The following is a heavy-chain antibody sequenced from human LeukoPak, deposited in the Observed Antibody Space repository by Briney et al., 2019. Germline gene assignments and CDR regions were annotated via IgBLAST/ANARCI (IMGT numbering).Heavy chain of an antibody. V-gene: IGHV4-39*07. CDR3: ARGPPTVTHGLLDDFPFDY. CDR1: GGSISSSSYY. Sequence: PSETLSLTCTVSGGSISSSSYYWGWIRQPPGKGLEWIGSIYYSGSTYYNPSLRSRVTISVDTSKNQFSLKLSSVTAADTAVYYCARGPPTVTHGLLDDFPFDYWGQGTLVTVSS. CDR2: IYYSGST. D-gene: IGHD4-17*01. J-gene: IGHJ4*02.